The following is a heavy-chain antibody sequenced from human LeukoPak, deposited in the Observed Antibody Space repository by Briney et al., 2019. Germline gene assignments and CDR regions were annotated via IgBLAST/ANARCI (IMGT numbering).Heavy chain of an antibody. Sequence: ASVKVSCKASGYTFTSYDINWVRQATGQGLEWMGWMNPNSGNTGYAQKFQGRVTMTRNTSISTAYMELSSLRSEDTAVYYCARDVVVAAATRGYYFDYRGQGTLVTVSS. CDR2: MNPNSGNT. D-gene: IGHD2-15*01. CDR1: GYTFTSYD. CDR3: ARDVVVAAATRGYYFDY. J-gene: IGHJ4*02. V-gene: IGHV1-8*01.